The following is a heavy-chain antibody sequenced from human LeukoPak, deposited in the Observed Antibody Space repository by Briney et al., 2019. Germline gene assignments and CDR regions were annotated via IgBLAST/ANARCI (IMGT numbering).Heavy chain of an antibody. CDR1: GYTFTSYA. J-gene: IGHJ6*02. V-gene: IGHV1-3*01. D-gene: IGHD3-10*01. CDR3: ARDRLLWFGELWGDV. Sequence: ASVKVSCKASGYTFTSYAMHWVRQAPGQRLEWMGWINAGNGNTKYSQRFQGRVTITRDTSASTAYMELSSLRSEDTAVYYCARDRLLWFGELWGDVWGQGTTVTVSS. CDR2: INAGNGNT.